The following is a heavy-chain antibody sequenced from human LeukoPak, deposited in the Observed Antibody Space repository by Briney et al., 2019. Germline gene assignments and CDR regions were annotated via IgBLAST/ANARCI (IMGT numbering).Heavy chain of an antibody. Sequence: GGSLRLSCAASGFTFSSYSMNWVRQAPGKGLEWVSSISSSSSYIYYADSVKGRFTISRDNAKSSLYLQMNSLRAEDTAVYYCAREVGRFLEWLPTYYFDYWGQGTLVTVSS. D-gene: IGHD3-3*01. CDR3: AREVGRFLEWLPTYYFDY. V-gene: IGHV3-21*01. CDR1: GFTFSSYS. J-gene: IGHJ4*02. CDR2: ISSSSSYI.